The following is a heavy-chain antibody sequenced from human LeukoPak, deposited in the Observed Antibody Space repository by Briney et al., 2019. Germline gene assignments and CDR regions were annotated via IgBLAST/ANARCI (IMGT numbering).Heavy chain of an antibody. J-gene: IGHJ5*02. CDR1: GFTFSSYS. CDR3: AKDRVVSGRFGEVAS. D-gene: IGHD3-10*01. CDR2: ISSGNAYI. V-gene: IGHV3-21*01. Sequence: AGGSLRLSCAASGFTFSSYSMNWVRQAPGKGLEWVSFISSGNAYIYYADSVKGRFTISRDNARNSLYLQMNSLRAEDTAIYYCAKDRVVSGRFGEVASWGQGTLVTVSS.